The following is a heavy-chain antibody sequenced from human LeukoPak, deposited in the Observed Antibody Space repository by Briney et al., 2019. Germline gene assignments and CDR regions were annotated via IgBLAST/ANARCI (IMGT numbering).Heavy chain of an antibody. V-gene: IGHV4-39*02. J-gene: IGHJ4*02. CDR1: GDSINNNHYY. CDR3: ASTSYGYRTSWSHDY. Sequence: SETLSLTCAVSGDSINNNHYYWAWIRQPPGEGLEWIGSIYHSGAASHNPSLKNRVIMSVDASKTHSSLKLSSVTAADTAVYYCASTSYGYRTSWSHDYWGQGILVTVSS. D-gene: IGHD5-18*01. CDR2: IYHSGAA.